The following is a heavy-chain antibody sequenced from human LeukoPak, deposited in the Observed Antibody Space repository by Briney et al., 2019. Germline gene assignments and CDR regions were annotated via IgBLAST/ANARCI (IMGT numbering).Heavy chain of an antibody. CDR1: GGSISSNNW. CDR3: ARMGYGPSDY. J-gene: IGHJ4*02. CDR2: INHSGST. Sequence: SETLSLTCAVSGGSISSNNWWGWVRQPPGKGLEWIGEINHSGSTNYNPSLKSRVTISVDTSKNQFSLKLSSVTAADTAVYYCARMGYGPSDYWGQGTLVTVSS. D-gene: IGHD5-18*01. V-gene: IGHV4-4*02.